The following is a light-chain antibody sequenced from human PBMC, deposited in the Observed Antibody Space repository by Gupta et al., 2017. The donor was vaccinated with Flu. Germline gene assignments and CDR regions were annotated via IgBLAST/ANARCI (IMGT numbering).Light chain of an antibody. CDR3: QHYYSTPFT. Sequence: SLGERATINCKSSQSVLYSSNNKNYLAWYQQTPGQPPKVLIYWASTRESGVPDRFSGSGSGTDFTLTISSLQAEDVAFYYCQHYYSTPFTFGGGTKVEIK. V-gene: IGKV4-1*01. CDR1: QSVLYSSNNKNY. CDR2: WAS. J-gene: IGKJ4*01.